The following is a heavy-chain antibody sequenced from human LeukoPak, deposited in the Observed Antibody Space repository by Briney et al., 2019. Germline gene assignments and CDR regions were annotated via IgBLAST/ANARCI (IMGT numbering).Heavy chain of an antibody. CDR3: ARTAYSNYDFDY. V-gene: IGHV3-11*04. Sequence: GGSLRLSCAASGFTFSDYYMSWIRQAPGKGLEWLSYISPSSRTMYYADSVKGRFTISRDNDKNSLYLQMNSLRAEDTAVYFCARTAYSNYDFDYWGQGILVTVSS. CDR1: GFTFSDYY. J-gene: IGHJ4*02. D-gene: IGHD4-11*01. CDR2: ISPSSRTM.